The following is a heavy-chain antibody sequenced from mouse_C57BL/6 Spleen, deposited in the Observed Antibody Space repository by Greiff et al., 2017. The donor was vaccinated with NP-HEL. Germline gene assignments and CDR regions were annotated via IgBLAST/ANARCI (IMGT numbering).Heavy chain of an antibody. CDR1: GFTFSDYY. D-gene: IGHD1-1*01. V-gene: IGHV5-16*01. CDR3: AREGSVVAPYWYFDV. CDR2: INYDGSST. J-gene: IGHJ1*03. Sequence: EVMLVESEGGLVQPGSSMKLSCTASGFTFSDYYMAWVRQVPEKGLEWVANINYDGSSTYYLDSLKSRFIISRDNAKNILYLQMSSLKSEDTATYYCAREGSVVAPYWYFDVWGTGTTVTVSS.